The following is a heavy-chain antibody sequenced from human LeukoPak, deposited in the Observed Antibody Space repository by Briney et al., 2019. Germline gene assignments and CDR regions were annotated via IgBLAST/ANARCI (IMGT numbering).Heavy chain of an antibody. CDR3: ASGKKAVAGSAGFDY. Sequence: ASVKVSCKASGYTFTSYGISWVRQAPGQGVEWMGWISAYNGNTNYAQKLQGRVTMTTDTSTSTAYMELRSLRSDDTAVYYCASGKKAVAGSAGFDYWGQGTLVTVSS. J-gene: IGHJ4*02. CDR1: GYTFTSYG. V-gene: IGHV1-18*01. D-gene: IGHD6-19*01. CDR2: ISAYNGNT.